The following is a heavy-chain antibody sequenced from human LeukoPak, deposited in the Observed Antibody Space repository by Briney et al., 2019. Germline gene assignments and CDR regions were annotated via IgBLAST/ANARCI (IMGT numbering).Heavy chain of an antibody. CDR3: ATVRMDSGYYGNWFDP. CDR2: IIPILGIA. V-gene: IGHV1-69*02. Sequence: SVKVSCKASGGTFSSYTISWVRQAPGQGLEWMGRIIPILGIANYAQKFQGRVTITADKSTSTAYMELSSLRSEDTAVYYCATVRMDSGYYGNWFDPWGQGTLVTVSS. J-gene: IGHJ5*02. CDR1: GGTFSSYT. D-gene: IGHD3-22*01.